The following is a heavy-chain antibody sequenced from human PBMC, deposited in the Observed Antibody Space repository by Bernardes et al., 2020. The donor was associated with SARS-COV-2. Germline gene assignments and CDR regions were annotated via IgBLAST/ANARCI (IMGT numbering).Heavy chain of an antibody. CDR2: IDNEGRIT. V-gene: IGHV3-74*01. CDR1: GFSLSPSW. D-gene: IGHD3-10*01. J-gene: IGHJ6*02. Sequence: GGSLRLSCVASGFSLSPSWMVWVRQAPGKGLVWISRIDNEGRITNYADSVKGRFAISRDNVKNTLYLQMNSLRVEDTAVYYCARDLEGVVGGVKISSGLDVWGQGTTVSVSS. CDR3: ARDLEGVVGGVKISSGLDV.